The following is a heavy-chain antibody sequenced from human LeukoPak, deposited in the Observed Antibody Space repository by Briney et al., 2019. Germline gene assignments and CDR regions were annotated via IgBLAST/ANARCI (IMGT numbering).Heavy chain of an antibody. Sequence: PGGSLRLSCAASGFTFSSYWMTWVRQAPGKGLEWVANIRQDGGVKYYMDSAKGRFTLSRDNAKSSLYLQMNSLRVEDTAMYFCARTVVVVVRASDYSDYWGQGTLVTVSS. D-gene: IGHD2-2*01. CDR3: ARTVVVVVRASDYSDY. CDR2: IRQDGGVK. V-gene: IGHV3-7*03. CDR1: GFTFSSYW. J-gene: IGHJ4*02.